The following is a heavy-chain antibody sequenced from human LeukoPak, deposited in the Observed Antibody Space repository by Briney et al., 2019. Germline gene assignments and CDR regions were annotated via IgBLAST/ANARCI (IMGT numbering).Heavy chain of an antibody. CDR1: GFTFSSYW. D-gene: IGHD6-13*01. V-gene: IGHV3-74*01. CDR2: INSDGSST. CDR3: ARPTFPGIAAAEIADY. J-gene: IGHJ4*02. Sequence: PGGSLRLSCAASGFTFSSYWMHWVRQAPGRGLVWVSRINSDGSSTSYADSVKGRFTISRDNAKNTLYLQMNSLRAEDTAVYYCARPTFPGIAAAEIADYWGQGTLVTVPS.